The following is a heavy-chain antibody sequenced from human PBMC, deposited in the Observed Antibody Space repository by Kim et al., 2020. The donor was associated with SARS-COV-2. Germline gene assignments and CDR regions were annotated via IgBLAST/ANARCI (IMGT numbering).Heavy chain of an antibody. Sequence: GGSLRLSCAASGFTFSDYYMSWIRQAPGKGLEWVSYISSSSSYTNYADSVKGRFTISRDNAKNSLYLQMNSLRAEDTAVYYCARGGYSSGWLPDYWGQGTLVTVSS. CDR1: GFTFSDYY. V-gene: IGHV3-11*06. CDR3: ARGGYSSGWLPDY. D-gene: IGHD6-19*01. CDR2: ISSSSSYT. J-gene: IGHJ4*02.